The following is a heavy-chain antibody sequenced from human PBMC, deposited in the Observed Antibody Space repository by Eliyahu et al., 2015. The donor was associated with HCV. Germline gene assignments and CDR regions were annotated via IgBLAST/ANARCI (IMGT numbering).Heavy chain of an antibody. J-gene: IGHJ3*02. V-gene: IGHV3-23*04. CDR2: XSGSGGST. CDR1: GXTFXSYA. Sequence: EVQLVESGGGLVQPGGSLRLSCAASGXTFXSYAMRWVRQAPGKGLEWXSXXSGSGGSTYYADSVKGRFTISRDNSKNTLYLQMNSLRAEDTAVYYCAKVGPGPSFVVVTALDAFDIWGQGTMVTVSS. D-gene: IGHD2-21*02. CDR3: AKVGPGPSFVVVTALDAFDI.